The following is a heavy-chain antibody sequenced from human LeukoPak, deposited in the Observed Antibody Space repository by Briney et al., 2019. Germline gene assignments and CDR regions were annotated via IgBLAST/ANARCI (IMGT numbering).Heavy chain of an antibody. CDR1: GGSFSGYY. CDR3: AGSGWLYAFDI. Sequence: SETLSLTCAVYGGSFSGYYWSWIRQPPGKGLGWIGYIYYSVSTNYNPSLKSRVTISVDTSKNQFSLKLSSVTAADTAVYYCAGSGWLYAFDIWGQGTMVTVSS. CDR2: IYYSVST. J-gene: IGHJ3*02. V-gene: IGHV4-59*01. D-gene: IGHD6-19*01.